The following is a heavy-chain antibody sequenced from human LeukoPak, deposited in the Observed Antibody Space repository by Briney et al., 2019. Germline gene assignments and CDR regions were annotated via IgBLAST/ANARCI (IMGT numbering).Heavy chain of an antibody. V-gene: IGHV3-23*01. CDR3: AKDLTGDSSSWYFAFAI. J-gene: IGHJ3*02. CDR1: GFTFSSDA. D-gene: IGHD6-13*01. CDR2: ISGSGGNT. Sequence: SGGSLRLSCAASGFTFSSDAMSWVRQAPGKGLEWVSTISGSGGNTYYADSVKGRFVISRDNAKNTLYLQMNSLRAEDTAVYCCAKDLTGDSSSWYFAFAIWGQGTMVTVSS.